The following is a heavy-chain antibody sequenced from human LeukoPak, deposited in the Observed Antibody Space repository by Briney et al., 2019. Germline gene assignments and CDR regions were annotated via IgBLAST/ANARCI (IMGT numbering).Heavy chain of an antibody. D-gene: IGHD3-22*01. CDR2: ISGSSSST. CDR3: AKVRMITMIAYDAFDI. J-gene: IGHJ3*02. Sequence: GGSLRLSCAASGFTFSRHGMNWVRQAPGKGLEWVSAISGSSSSTYYADSVKGRFTISRDNSKNTLYLQMNCLRAEDTAVYYCAKVRMITMIAYDAFDIWGQGTMVTVSS. V-gene: IGHV3-23*01. CDR1: GFTFSRHG.